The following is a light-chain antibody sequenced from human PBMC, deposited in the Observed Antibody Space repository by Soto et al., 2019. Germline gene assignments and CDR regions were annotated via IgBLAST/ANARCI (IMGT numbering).Light chain of an antibody. CDR3: SSYTSSSTPLSVV. Sequence: QSALTQPASVSGSPGQSITISCTGTSSDVGGYNYVSWYQQHPGKAPKLMIYDVSNRPSGVSNLFSGSKSGNTASLTISGLQAEDEADYYCSSYTSSSTPLSVVFGGGTKLTVL. CDR2: DVS. V-gene: IGLV2-14*01. CDR1: SSDVGGYNY. J-gene: IGLJ2*01.